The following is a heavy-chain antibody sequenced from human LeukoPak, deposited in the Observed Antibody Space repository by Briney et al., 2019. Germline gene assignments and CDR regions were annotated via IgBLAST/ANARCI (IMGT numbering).Heavy chain of an antibody. CDR3: AREGAVAGIGY. CDR1: GFTFSSYE. V-gene: IGHV3-48*03. J-gene: IGHJ4*02. D-gene: IGHD6-19*01. Sequence: PGGSLRLSCAASGFTFSSYEMNWVRQAPGKGLEWVSYISSSGSTIYYADSVKGRFTISRDDAKNSLYLQMNSLRAEDTAVYYCAREGAVAGIGYWGQGTLVTVSS. CDR2: ISSSGSTI.